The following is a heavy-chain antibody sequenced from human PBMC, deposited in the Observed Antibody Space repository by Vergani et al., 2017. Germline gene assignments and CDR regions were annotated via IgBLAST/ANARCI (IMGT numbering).Heavy chain of an antibody. CDR2: IKNTGDST. J-gene: IGHJ4*02. CDR1: GFTFSSHA. D-gene: IGHD5-24*01. CDR3: GRGSDNYN. Sequence: EVQLLQSEGAVVQPGGSLRLSCVASGFTFSSHAMSWVRQGHGQGLEGVSSIKNTGDSTHYADSVKGRFTISRDNSKNTLYLQMNSLIVEDTAVYYCGRGSDNYNWGQGTLVTVSS. V-gene: IGHV3-23*01.